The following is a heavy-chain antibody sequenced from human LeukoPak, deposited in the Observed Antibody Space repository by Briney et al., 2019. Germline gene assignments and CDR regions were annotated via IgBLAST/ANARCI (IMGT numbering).Heavy chain of an antibody. CDR2: ISSSSSYT. J-gene: IGHJ4*02. D-gene: IGHD3-16*02. V-gene: IGHV3-11*06. Sequence: GGSLRLSCAASGFTFSDYYMSWIRQAPGKGLEWVSYISSSSSYTNYADSVKGRFTISRDSAKNSLYLQMNSLRAEDTAVYYCARDRQDYDYVWGSYPLDYWGQGTLVTVSS. CDR1: GFTFSDYY. CDR3: ARDRQDYDYVWGSYPLDY.